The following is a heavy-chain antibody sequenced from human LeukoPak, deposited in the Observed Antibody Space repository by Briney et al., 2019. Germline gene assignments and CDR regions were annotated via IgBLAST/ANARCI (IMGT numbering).Heavy chain of an antibody. CDR2: ISYDGSNK. CDR3: ASGGRLGALSARDAFDI. J-gene: IGHJ3*02. V-gene: IGHV3-30*03. CDR1: GFTFSSYG. Sequence: GGSLRLSCAASGFTFSSYGMHWVRQAPGKGLEWVAVISYDGSNKYYADSVKGRFTISRDNSKNTLYLQMNSLRAEDTAVYYCASGGRLGALSARDAFDIWGQGTMVTVSS. D-gene: IGHD3-16*02.